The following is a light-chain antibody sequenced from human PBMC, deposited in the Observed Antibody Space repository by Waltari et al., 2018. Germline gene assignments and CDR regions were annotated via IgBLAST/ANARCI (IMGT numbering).Light chain of an antibody. CDR3: QQRRSWPLT. J-gene: IGKJ4*01. V-gene: IGKV3-11*01. CDR1: QIVGSH. Sequence: EIVLTQSPATLSLSPGEGATLSCRASQIVGSHLAWYQQKPGQAPRLLIYDVSNRATCIPARFTGSGSGTDFTLTISGLEPEDFAVYYCQQRRSWPLTFGGGTKVEIK. CDR2: DVS.